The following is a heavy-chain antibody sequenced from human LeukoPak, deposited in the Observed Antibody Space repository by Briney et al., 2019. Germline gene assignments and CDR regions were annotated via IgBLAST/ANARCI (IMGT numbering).Heavy chain of an antibody. V-gene: IGHV3-21*01. J-gene: IGHJ4*02. D-gene: IGHD2-2*01. Sequence: GGFLGLSCAASGFTFSSYSMNWVRQAPGKGLEWVSSISSSSSYIYYADSVKGRFTISRDNAKNSLYLQMNSLRAEDTAVYYRARDDEGYCSSTSCYPPVPIDYWGQGTLVTVSS. CDR3: ARDDEGYCSSTSCYPPVPIDY. CDR1: GFTFSSYS. CDR2: ISSSSSYI.